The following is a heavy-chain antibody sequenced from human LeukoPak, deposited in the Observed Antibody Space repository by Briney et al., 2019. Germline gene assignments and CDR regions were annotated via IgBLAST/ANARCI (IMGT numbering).Heavy chain of an antibody. CDR3: ARHGSDYSFDY. Sequence: SETLSLTCAVYGGSFSSYYWSWIRQPPGKGLEWIGYISYSGSTNYNPSLKSRVTISVDTSKNQFSLKLRSVTAADTAVYYCARHGSDYSFDYWGQGTLVTVSS. CDR2: ISYSGST. V-gene: IGHV4-59*08. J-gene: IGHJ4*02. D-gene: IGHD3-22*01. CDR1: GGSFSSYY.